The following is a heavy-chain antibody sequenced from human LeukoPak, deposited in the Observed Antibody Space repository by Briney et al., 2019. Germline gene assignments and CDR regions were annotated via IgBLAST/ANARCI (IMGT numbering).Heavy chain of an antibody. Sequence: ASLKVSCKASGYTLTSYDINWVRQATGQGLEWMGWMNPNSGNTGSAQKFQGRVTITRNTSISTAYMELSSLISEDTAVYYCARSFTGYDSSGYYYVNYFDYWGQGTLVTVSS. V-gene: IGHV1-8*03. D-gene: IGHD3-22*01. J-gene: IGHJ4*02. CDR3: ARSFTGYDSSGYYYVNYFDY. CDR2: MNPNSGNT. CDR1: GYTLTSYD.